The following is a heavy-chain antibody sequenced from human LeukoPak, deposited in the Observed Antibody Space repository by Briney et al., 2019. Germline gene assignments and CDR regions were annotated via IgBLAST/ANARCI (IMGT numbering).Heavy chain of an antibody. V-gene: IGHV4-61*01. J-gene: IGHJ4*02. CDR1: GGSISSSSYY. CDR2: IYYSGST. Sequence: PSETLSLTCTVSGGSISSSSYYWSWIRQPPGKGLEWIGYIYYSGSTNYNPSLKSRVTISVDTSKNQFSLKLSAVTAADTAMYYCARVSGYDWEIFYDYWGQGSLVTVSS. CDR3: ARVSGYDWEIFYDY. D-gene: IGHD5-12*01.